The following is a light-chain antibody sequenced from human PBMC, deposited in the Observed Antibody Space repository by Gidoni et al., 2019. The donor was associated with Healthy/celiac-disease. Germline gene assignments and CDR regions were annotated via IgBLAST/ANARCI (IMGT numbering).Light chain of an antibody. CDR1: QSVSSNY. CDR3: QQYGSSPPWT. CDR2: GAS. J-gene: IGKJ1*01. V-gene: IGKV3-20*01. Sequence: EIVLTQSPGTLSLSPGERATPSCRASQSVSSNYLAWYQQKPGQAPRLLIYGASIRATGIPDRFSGSGSGTDFTLTISRLEPEDFAVYYCQQYGSSPPWTFGQGTKVEIK.